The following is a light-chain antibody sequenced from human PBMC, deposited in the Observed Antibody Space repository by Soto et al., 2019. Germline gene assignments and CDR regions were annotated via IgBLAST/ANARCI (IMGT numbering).Light chain of an antibody. CDR1: QNVNSK. CDR3: QQYHHWKT. Sequence: EIVMTQSPATLSVSPGERATLSCRASQNVNSKLAWYQQKPGQAPRLLIYGVSTRATGIPVRFSGSGSGTEFTLTISSLQSEDFAVYYCQQYHHWKTFGQGTKVEIK. J-gene: IGKJ1*01. V-gene: IGKV3-15*01. CDR2: GVS.